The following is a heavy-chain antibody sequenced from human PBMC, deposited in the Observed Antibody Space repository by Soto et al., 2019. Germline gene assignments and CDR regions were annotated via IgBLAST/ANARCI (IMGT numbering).Heavy chain of an antibody. J-gene: IGHJ4*01. CDR3: ASRPGSERWLVFGY. CDR1: GSSITRYP. Sequence: GASVKVSCKASGSSITRYPIQWVRQAPGQRPEWMRWISAGNGDTEYSQSFQGRVTIARDTSAKTAYMELTNLRSDDTAVYYCASRPGSERWLVFGYWGQGSRVTVSS. V-gene: IGHV1-3*01. D-gene: IGHD6-19*01. CDR2: ISAGNGDT.